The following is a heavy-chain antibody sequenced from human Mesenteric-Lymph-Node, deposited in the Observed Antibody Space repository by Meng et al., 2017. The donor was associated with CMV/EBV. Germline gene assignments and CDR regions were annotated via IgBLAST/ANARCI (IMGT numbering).Heavy chain of an antibody. J-gene: IGHJ4*02. CDR3: ARPGRYGDYVYDY. D-gene: IGHD4-17*01. V-gene: IGHV4-34*01. CDR1: GGSFSGYY. Sequence: CAVYGGSFSGYYWSWIRPPPGKGLEWIGEINHSGSTNYNPSLKSRVTISVDTSKNQFSLRLSSVTAADTAVYYCARPGRYGDYVYDYWGQGTLVTVSS. CDR2: INHSGST.